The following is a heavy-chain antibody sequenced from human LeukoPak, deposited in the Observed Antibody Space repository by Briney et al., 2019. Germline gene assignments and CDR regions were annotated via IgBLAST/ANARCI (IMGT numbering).Heavy chain of an antibody. CDR1: GFMFSRYW. CDR3: ARYGNGEWLAHYAFDI. J-gene: IGHJ3*02. CDR2: INQDESEK. Sequence: GGSLRLSCATSGFMFSRYWMSWVRQAPGKGLEWVANINQDESEKNYVDSVKGRFAIYRDNAKNSVDLQMNSLRAEDTAVYYCARYGNGEWLAHYAFDIWGQGTVVTVSS. D-gene: IGHD6-19*01. V-gene: IGHV3-7*01.